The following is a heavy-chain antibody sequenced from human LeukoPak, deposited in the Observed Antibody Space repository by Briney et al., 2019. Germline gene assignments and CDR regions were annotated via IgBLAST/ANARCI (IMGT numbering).Heavy chain of an antibody. CDR3: AKGCISSTFAPTRWFDP. Sequence: GGSLRLSCAASGFTFSTYAMSWVRQAPGEGLEWVSGISGSGDTSYYADSVKGRFTISRDNSKNTLYLQMNGLRAEDTAVYYCAKGCISSTFAPTRWFDPCGQGTLVTVSS. CDR1: GFTFSTYA. D-gene: IGHD2/OR15-2a*01. J-gene: IGHJ5*02. V-gene: IGHV3-23*01. CDR2: ISGSGDTS.